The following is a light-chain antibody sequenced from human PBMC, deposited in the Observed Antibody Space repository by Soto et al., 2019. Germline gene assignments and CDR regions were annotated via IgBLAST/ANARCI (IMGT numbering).Light chain of an antibody. CDR3: QKYNSAPQT. Sequence: IHVTLTTSYVSASVGHRVTITCRASQGISNYLAWYQQKPGKVPKLLIYAASTLQSGVPSRFSGSGSGTDFNLTISSLQTEDVATYWCQKYNSAPQTFGQGSKVDIK. CDR2: AAS. V-gene: IGKV1-27*01. CDR1: QGISNY. J-gene: IGKJ1*01.